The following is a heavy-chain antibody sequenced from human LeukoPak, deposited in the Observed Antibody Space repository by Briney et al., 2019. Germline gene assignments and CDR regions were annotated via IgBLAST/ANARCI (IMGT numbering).Heavy chain of an antibody. CDR1: GFTFSSYW. CDR3: AREDVVVVAAIYYFDY. V-gene: IGHV3-7*01. Sequence: AGGSLRLSCAASGFTFSSYWMGWVRQAPGKGLEWVANIKQDGSEKYYVDSVKGRFTISRDNAKNSLYLQMNSLRAEDTAVYYCAREDVVVVAAIYYFDYWGQGTLVTVSS. CDR2: IKQDGSEK. D-gene: IGHD2-15*01. J-gene: IGHJ4*02.